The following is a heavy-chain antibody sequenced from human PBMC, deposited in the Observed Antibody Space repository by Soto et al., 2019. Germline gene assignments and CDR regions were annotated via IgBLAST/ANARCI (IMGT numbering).Heavy chain of an antibody. CDR2: IKSKTDGGTT. CDR3: TTDPEVATVQIYYYYYMDV. D-gene: IGHD5-12*01. Sequence: GGSLRLSCAASGFTFSNAWMSWVRQAPGKGLEWVGRIKSKTDGGTTDYAAPVKGRFTISRDDSKNTLYLQMNSLKTEDTAVYYCTTDPEVATVQIYYYYYMDVWGKGTTVTVSS. J-gene: IGHJ6*03. V-gene: IGHV3-15*01. CDR1: GFTFSNAW.